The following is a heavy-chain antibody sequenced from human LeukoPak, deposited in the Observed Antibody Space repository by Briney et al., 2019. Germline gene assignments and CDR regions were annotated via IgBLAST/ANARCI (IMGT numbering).Heavy chain of an antibody. J-gene: IGHJ4*02. CDR3: ARGRPHGNDY. CDR1: GFTFGSYW. CDR2: IASDGSST. V-gene: IGHV3-74*01. Sequence: PGGSLSLSFEPSGFTFGSYWMNWFAKAPGKGLVWVSRIASDGSSTTYADSVKGRFSISRDNAKNTLYLQMNSLRVEDTAVYYCARGRPHGNDYWGQGTLVTVSS. D-gene: IGHD4-23*01.